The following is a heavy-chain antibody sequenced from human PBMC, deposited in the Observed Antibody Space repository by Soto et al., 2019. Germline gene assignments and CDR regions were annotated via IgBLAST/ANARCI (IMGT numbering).Heavy chain of an antibody. V-gene: IGHV1-69*01. CDR3: ARDPEGGDGRTSGDY. CDR2: IIPIFGTA. D-gene: IGHD3-10*01. J-gene: IGHJ4*02. CDR1: GGTFSSYA. Sequence: QVQLVQSGAEVKKPGSSVKVSCKASGGTFSSYAISWVRQAPGQGREWMGGIIPIFGTANYAQKFQGRVTITADESTSTAYMELSSLRAEDTAVYYCARDPEGGDGRTSGDYWGQGTLVTVSS.